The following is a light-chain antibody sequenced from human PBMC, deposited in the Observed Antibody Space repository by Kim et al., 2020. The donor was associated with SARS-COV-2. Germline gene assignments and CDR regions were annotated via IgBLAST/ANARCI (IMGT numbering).Light chain of an antibody. CDR2: EVS. V-gene: IGLV2-8*01. J-gene: IGLJ3*02. Sequence: VPTSCPGTCRHVGAYASVSWSHRHPRKAPRLLFYEVSQRPSGVPHRFSGSRSDSPSSLTVSGLHAVDKADYYCCSCSVTNPFLFAKGTQLTVL. CDR1: CRHVGAYAS. CDR3: CSCSVTNPFL.